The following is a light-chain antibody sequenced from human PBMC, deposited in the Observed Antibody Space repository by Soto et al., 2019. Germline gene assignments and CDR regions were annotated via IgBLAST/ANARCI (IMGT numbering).Light chain of an antibody. V-gene: IGKV3-11*01. CDR3: QQRSNWPLT. CDR1: QSVSSS. Sequence: EIVMTQSPATLSVSPGETATLSCRASQSVSSSLAWYQQTPGRAPRLLIYGASNRATGIPARFSGSGSGTDFTLTISSLEPEDFAVYYCQQRSNWPLTFGGGTKVDIK. J-gene: IGKJ4*01. CDR2: GAS.